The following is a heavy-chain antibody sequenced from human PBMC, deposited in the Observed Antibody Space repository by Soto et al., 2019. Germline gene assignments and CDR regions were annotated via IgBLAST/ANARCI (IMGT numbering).Heavy chain of an antibody. CDR1: GYTFTGYY. Sequence: ASVKVSCKASGYTFTGYYVHWVRQAPGQGLEWMGWINPNSGDTYLAQRFQGRVTMNRDTSIGTAYVELRSLRSDDTAVYYCARLRIVATQDSYYYYGMDVWGQGTTVTVSS. CDR3: ARLRIVATQDSYYYYGMDV. V-gene: IGHV1-2*02. CDR2: INPNSGDT. D-gene: IGHD5-12*01. J-gene: IGHJ6*02.